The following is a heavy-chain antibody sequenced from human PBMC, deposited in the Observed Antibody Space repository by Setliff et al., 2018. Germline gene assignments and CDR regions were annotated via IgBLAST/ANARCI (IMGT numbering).Heavy chain of an antibody. D-gene: IGHD2-21*01. J-gene: IGHJ6*02. CDR2: VYSGGSP. CDR3: AKEYVVNSFVSNSHQHYGLDV. V-gene: IGHV4-4*08. CDR1: GDSMIGYY. Sequence: SETLSLTCKVSGDSMIGYYWSWIRQPPGKGLDWIGYVYSGGSPNYSPSFKSRVTMSIDTSKNQFALHLKSVTAADTAVYYCAKEYVVNSFVSNSHQHYGLDVWGQGTTVTVSS.